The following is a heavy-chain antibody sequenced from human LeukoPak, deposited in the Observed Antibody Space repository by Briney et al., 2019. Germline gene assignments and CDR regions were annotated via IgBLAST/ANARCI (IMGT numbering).Heavy chain of an antibody. D-gene: IGHD6-13*01. Sequence: GGSLRLSCAASGFTFSDYYMTWIRQAPGKALEWVSYIVPSDSTTYYADSVKGRFSISRDNARNLLFLQMNSLRAEDTAVYYCASDIVAPGLHFEYWGQGSLVTVSS. CDR2: IVPSDSTT. J-gene: IGHJ4*02. V-gene: IGHV3-11*01. CDR3: ASDIVAPGLHFEY. CDR1: GFTFSDYY.